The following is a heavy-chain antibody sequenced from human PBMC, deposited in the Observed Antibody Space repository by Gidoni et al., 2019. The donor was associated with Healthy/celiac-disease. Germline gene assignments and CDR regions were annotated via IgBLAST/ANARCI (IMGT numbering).Heavy chain of an antibody. Sequence: QVQLVESGGGVVQPGRSLRLSCAASGFTFRSYAMNWVCPAPGKGLEWVAVISYDGSNKYYADSVKGRFTISRDNSKNTLYLQMNSLRAEDTAVYYCARDLYDYVWGSYLMDYWGQGTLVTVSS. CDR2: ISYDGSNK. V-gene: IGHV3-30-3*01. J-gene: IGHJ4*02. CDR1: GFTFRSYA. CDR3: ARDLYDYVWGSYLMDY. D-gene: IGHD3-16*02.